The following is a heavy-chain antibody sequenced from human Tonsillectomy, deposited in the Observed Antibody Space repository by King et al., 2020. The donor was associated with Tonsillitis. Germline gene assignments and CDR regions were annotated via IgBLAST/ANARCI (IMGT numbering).Heavy chain of an antibody. Sequence: IHWVRQAPGKGLEWVAVISFDGNHKFYADSVKGRFTISRDNSKNTLYLHMSSLRTEDTAIYYCGKNRPGAFDDWGQGPPVTVSS. V-gene: IGHV3-30*18. J-gene: IGHJ4*02. D-gene: IGHD3-10*01. CDR3: GKNRPGAFDD. CDR2: ISFDGNHK.